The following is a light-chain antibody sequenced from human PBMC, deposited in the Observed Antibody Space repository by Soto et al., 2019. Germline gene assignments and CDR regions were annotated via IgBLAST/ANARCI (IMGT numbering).Light chain of an antibody. V-gene: IGLV1-51*01. CDR3: GTWDSTLSGV. CDR2: DND. Sequence: QSVLTQPPSVSAAPGQKVTISCSGSSSNIGNNYVSWYQHLPGAAPKLIIYDNDKRSSGIPDRFSGSKSGTSATLDITGLQTGDEADYYCGTWDSTLSGVFGTGTNLTVL. J-gene: IGLJ1*01. CDR1: SSNIGNNY.